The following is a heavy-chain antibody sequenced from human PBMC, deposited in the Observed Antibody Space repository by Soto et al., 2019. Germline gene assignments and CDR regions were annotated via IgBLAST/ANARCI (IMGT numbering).Heavy chain of an antibody. Sequence: QVQLVQSGAEVKKPGSSVKVSCKAPGGTFSSYAISWVRQAPGQGLEWMGGIIPIFATAKYAQKFQGRVTFTADESTSTGYMGLSSLRPEDTAVYYCARSQGGSSSLDIYYYCYYGMDVWRQGTTVTVSS. CDR2: IIPIFATA. CDR3: ARSQGGSSSLDIYYYCYYGMDV. D-gene: IGHD2-15*01. CDR1: GGTFSSYA. V-gene: IGHV1-69*01. J-gene: IGHJ6*02.